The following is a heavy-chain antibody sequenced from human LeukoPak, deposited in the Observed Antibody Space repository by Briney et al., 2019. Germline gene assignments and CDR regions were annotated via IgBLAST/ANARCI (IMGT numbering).Heavy chain of an antibody. V-gene: IGHV1-69*05. Sequence: SVKVSCKASGGTFSSYAISWVRQAPGQGLEWMGRIIPIFGTANYAQKFRGRVTITTDESTSTAYMELSSLRSEDTAVYYCATFDSSGFPWHDAFDIWGQGTMVTVSS. CDR3: ATFDSSGFPWHDAFDI. CDR1: GGTFSSYA. CDR2: IIPIFGTA. J-gene: IGHJ3*02. D-gene: IGHD3-22*01.